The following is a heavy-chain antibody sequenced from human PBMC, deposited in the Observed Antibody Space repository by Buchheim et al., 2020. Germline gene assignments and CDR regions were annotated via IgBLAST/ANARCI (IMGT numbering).Heavy chain of an antibody. D-gene: IGHD2-2*01. CDR2: IYTSGST. Sequence: QVQLQESGPGLVKPSQTLSLTCTVSGGSISSGSYYWSWIRQPAGKGLEWIGRIYTSGSTNYNPSLKSRVTISVDTSKNQFSLKLSSVTAADTAVYYCARYCSSTSCYGNFDYWGQGTL. CDR1: GGSISSGSYY. CDR3: ARYCSSTSCYGNFDY. V-gene: IGHV4-61*02. J-gene: IGHJ4*02.